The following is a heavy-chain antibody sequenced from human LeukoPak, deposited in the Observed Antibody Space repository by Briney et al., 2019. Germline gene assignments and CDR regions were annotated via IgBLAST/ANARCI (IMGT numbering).Heavy chain of an antibody. J-gene: IGHJ4*02. CDR3: ASGQLGYCSGGSCYPDY. CDR1: GFTFSSYS. D-gene: IGHD2-15*01. Sequence: GGSLRLSCAASGFTFSSYSMNWVRQAPGKGLESVSSISSSSSYIYYADSVKGRFTISRDNAKNSLYLQMNSLRAEDTAVYYCASGQLGYCSGGSCYPDYWGQGTLVTVSS. V-gene: IGHV3-21*01. CDR2: ISSSSSYI.